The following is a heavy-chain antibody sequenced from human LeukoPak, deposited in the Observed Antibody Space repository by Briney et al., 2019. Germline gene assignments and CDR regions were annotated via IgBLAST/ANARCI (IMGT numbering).Heavy chain of an antibody. CDR3: ARGRSKRRDYDFWSGYPHREGYYYYMDV. J-gene: IGHJ6*03. CDR1: GGSVSSGSYY. V-gene: IGHV4-61*01. Sequence: KPSETLSLTCTVSGGSVSSGSYYWSWIRQPPGKGLEWIGYIYYSGSTNYNPSLKSRVTISVDTSKNQFSLKLSSVTAADTAVYYCARGRSKRRDYDFWSGYPHREGYYYYMDVWGKGTTVTVSS. CDR2: IYYSGST. D-gene: IGHD3-3*01.